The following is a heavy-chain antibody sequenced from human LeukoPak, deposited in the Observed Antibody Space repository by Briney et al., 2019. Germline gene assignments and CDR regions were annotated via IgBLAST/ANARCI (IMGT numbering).Heavy chain of an antibody. D-gene: IGHD5-24*01. J-gene: IGHJ3*02. CDR2: IKQDGSEQ. CDR1: GFSVGSYW. Sequence: TGGSLRLSCVASGFSVGSYWMSWVRQAPGKGLEWVANIKQDGSEQYSVDSVKGRFTSSRDNAKNSLYLQMNSLRVDDTAMYYCASTGGYKNAFDIWGQGTMVTVSS. CDR3: ASTGGYKNAFDI. V-gene: IGHV3-7*01.